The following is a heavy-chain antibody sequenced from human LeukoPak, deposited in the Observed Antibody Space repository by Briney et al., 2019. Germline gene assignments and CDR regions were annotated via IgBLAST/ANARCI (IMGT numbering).Heavy chain of an antibody. Sequence: PGGSLRLSCAASGFTFSSYGMHWVRKAPGKGLEWVAVIAYHGGAEYYADSVKGRFTISRDNSKNTVDLQLNSLRAEDSAVYYCAKQSFRMVNYFDYWGQGTLVTVSS. CDR1: GFTFSSYG. D-gene: IGHD3-16*02. V-gene: IGHV3-30*18. J-gene: IGHJ4*02. CDR3: AKQSFRMVNYFDY. CDR2: IAYHGGAE.